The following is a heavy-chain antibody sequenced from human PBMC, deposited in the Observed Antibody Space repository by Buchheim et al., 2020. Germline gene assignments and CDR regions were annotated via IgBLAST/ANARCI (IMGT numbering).Heavy chain of an antibody. V-gene: IGHV4-39*01. CDR1: GGSISRTIYY. CDR2: IYHDGSS. D-gene: IGHD3-16*01. CDR3: ASPFTSSYDFDY. J-gene: IGHJ4*02. Sequence: QLQLQESGPGLVKPSETLSLTCSVSGGSISRTIYYWGWIRQPPGKGLEWIGSIYHDGSSYYNPSLKSRVTLSADTSKHQFSPKLSSVTAADTAVYYCASPFTSSYDFDYWGQGTL.